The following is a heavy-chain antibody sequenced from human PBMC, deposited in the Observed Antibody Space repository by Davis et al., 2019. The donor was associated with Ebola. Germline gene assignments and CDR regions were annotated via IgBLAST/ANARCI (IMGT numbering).Heavy chain of an antibody. CDR3: ARVGYCSSTSCYTYDAFDI. J-gene: IGHJ3*02. V-gene: IGHV4-34*01. CDR1: GGSFSGYY. Sequence: MPSETLFLTCAVYGGSFSGYYWSWIRQPPGKGLEWIGEIRHSGSTNYNPSLKSRVTISVDTSTNQFSLKLSSVTAADTAVYYCARVGYCSSTSCYTYDAFDIWGQGTMVTVSS. CDR2: IRHSGST. D-gene: IGHD2-2*02.